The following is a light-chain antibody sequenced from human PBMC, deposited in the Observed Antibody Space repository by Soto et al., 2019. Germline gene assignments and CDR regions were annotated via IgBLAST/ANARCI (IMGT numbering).Light chain of an antibody. J-gene: IGKJ2*01. CDR3: QQYNSYPYT. Sequence: DIQMTQSPSTLSASVGDRVTITCRASQSISSWLAWYQQKPGKAPKLLIYDASSLESGVQSRFGGSGSGTEFTLTISSLQPDDFATYYCQQYNSYPYTFGQGTKLEIK. V-gene: IGKV1-5*01. CDR2: DAS. CDR1: QSISSW.